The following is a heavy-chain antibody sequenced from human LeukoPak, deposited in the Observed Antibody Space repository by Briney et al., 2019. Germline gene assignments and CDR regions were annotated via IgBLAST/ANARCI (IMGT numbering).Heavy chain of an antibody. CDR2: MSYDGSNK. CDR3: AKDAYGYYDFWSGFYFDY. J-gene: IGHJ4*02. V-gene: IGHV3-30*18. D-gene: IGHD3-3*01. CDR1: GFTFNTYG. Sequence: GGSLRLSCAASGFTFNTYGMHWVRQAPGKGLEWVAVMSYDGSNKYYTDSVKGRFTISRDNSKNTLYLQMNSLRAEDTAVYYCAKDAYGYYDFWSGFYFDYWGQGTLVTVSS.